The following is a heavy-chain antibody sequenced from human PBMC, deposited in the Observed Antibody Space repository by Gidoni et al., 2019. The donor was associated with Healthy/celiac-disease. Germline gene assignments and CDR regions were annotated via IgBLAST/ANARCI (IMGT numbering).Heavy chain of an antibody. CDR2: IYYSGST. D-gene: IGHD6-19*01. CDR3: ARHKSQWLRPGNAFDI. CDR1: GGSISSSSYY. Sequence: QLQLQESGPGLVKPSETLSLTCTVSGGSISSSSYYWGWIRQPPGQGLEWIGSIYYSGSTYYNPSLKSRVTISVDTSKNQFSLKLSSVTAADTAVYYCARHKSQWLRPGNAFDIWGQGTMVTVSS. V-gene: IGHV4-39*01. J-gene: IGHJ3*02.